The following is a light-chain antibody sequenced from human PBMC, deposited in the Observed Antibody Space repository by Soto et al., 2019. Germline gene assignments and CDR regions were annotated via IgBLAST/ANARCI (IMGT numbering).Light chain of an antibody. CDR3: TSYTTYSSIVV. CDR1: ASDVGGYNF. CDR2: EVT. Sequence: QSVLTQPASVSGSPGQSITISCTGSASDVGGYNFVSWYQQHPGKAPKLMIYEVTRRPSGISNRFSGSKSGNTASLTISGRQAEDEADYYCTSYTTYSSIVVFGGGTKLTVL. J-gene: IGLJ3*02. V-gene: IGLV2-14*01.